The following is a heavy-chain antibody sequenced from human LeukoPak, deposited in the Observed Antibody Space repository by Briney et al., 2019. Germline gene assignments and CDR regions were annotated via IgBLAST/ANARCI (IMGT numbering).Heavy chain of an antibody. CDR3: ARGSRHYYFDS. CDR2: IYNGVTT. Sequence: PSETLSLICTVSGGSITSHYWCWIWQSPGKGLEWIGYIYNGVTTNSNPSPTSRVTISADTSKNQFSLKLNSVTAADTAVYYCARGSRHYYFDSWGQGNLVAVSS. CDR1: GGSITSHY. V-gene: IGHV4-59*11. J-gene: IGHJ4*02.